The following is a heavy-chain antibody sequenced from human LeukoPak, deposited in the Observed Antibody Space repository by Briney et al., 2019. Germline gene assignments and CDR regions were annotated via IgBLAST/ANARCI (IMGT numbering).Heavy chain of an antibody. V-gene: IGHV5-51*01. J-gene: IGHJ4*02. CDR2: IYPGDSDT. D-gene: IGHD2-2*01. CDR1: GYSFTTYW. CDR3: ARQGDCSSTSCYASFDY. Sequence: GESLKISCKVSGYSFTTYWIGWVRQMPGKGLEWMGIIYPGDSDTKYSPSFQGQVTISADKPISTAYLQWSSLKASDTAMYYCARQGDCSSTSCYASFDYWGQGTLVTVSS.